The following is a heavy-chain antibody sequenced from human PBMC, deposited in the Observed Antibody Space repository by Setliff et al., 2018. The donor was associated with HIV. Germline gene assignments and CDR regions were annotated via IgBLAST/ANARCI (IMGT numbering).Heavy chain of an antibody. V-gene: IGHV3-48*01. CDR1: GFSFSSYS. D-gene: IGHD2-15*01. J-gene: IGHJ4*02. CDR2: ISPSSTII. CDR3: ARDFCGSSCSSGYGYFDH. Sequence: PGGSLRLSCGASGFSFSSYSMNWVRQAPGKGLEWVSYISPSSTIIYYPDSVKGRFTTSRDNARNSLYLEMNSLRADDTAVYYCARDFCGSSCSSGYGYFDHWGQGTLVTVSS.